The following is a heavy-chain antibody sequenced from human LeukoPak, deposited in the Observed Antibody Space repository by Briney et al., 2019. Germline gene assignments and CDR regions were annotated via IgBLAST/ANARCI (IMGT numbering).Heavy chain of an antibody. Sequence: ASVKVSCKASGYTFTGYYMHWVRQAPGQGLEWMGWINPNSGSTNYAQKFQGRVTMTRDTSISTAYMELSRLRSDDTAVYYCARVRGYYGSGSYPFDYWGQGTLVTVSS. J-gene: IGHJ4*02. V-gene: IGHV1-2*02. CDR3: ARVRGYYGSGSYPFDY. CDR2: INPNSGST. CDR1: GYTFTGYY. D-gene: IGHD3-10*01.